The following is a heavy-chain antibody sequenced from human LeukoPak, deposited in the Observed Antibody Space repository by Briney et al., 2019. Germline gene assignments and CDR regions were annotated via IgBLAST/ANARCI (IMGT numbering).Heavy chain of an antibody. V-gene: IGHV4-38-2*01. Sequence: KPSETLSLTCAVSGYSIRSGDYWGWIRQSPGKGLEWIGSIYHSGSTHYNPSLKSRVTISVDTSKNQFSLMLSSVTAADMAVYYCARNRSLTTTPGFDHWGQGTLVTVSS. J-gene: IGHJ4*02. D-gene: IGHD4-11*01. CDR1: GYSIRSGDY. CDR2: IYHSGST. CDR3: ARNRSLTTTPGFDH.